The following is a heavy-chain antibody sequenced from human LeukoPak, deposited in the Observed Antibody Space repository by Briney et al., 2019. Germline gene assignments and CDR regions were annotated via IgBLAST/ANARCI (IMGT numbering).Heavy chain of an antibody. J-gene: IGHJ1*01. CDR3: ARVAYSSSWYGHTEYFQH. V-gene: IGHV3-23*01. CDR2: ISGSGGST. D-gene: IGHD6-13*01. Sequence: GGSLRLSCAASGFTFSSYAMSWVRQAPGKGQEWVSAISGSGGSTYYADSVKGRFTISRDNSKNTLYLQMNSLRAEDTAVYYCARVAYSSSWYGHTEYFQHWGQGTLVTVSS. CDR1: GFTFSSYA.